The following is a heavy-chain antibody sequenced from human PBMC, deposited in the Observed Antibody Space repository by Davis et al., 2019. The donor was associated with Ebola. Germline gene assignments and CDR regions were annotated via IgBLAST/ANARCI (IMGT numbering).Heavy chain of an antibody. CDR1: GFTSSSNS. Sequence: GASLNISCAASGFTSSSNSMNWVRKAPGKGLEWVSFISSSSNYIYYADSVKGRITVSRDNAKNLLYLQMNSLRAEDTAVYYCVRDPALVVTGGGWFFGLWGRGTLVTVSS. V-gene: IGHV3-21*01. CDR3: VRDPALVVTGGGWFFGL. CDR2: ISSSSNYI. J-gene: IGHJ2*01. D-gene: IGHD2-21*02.